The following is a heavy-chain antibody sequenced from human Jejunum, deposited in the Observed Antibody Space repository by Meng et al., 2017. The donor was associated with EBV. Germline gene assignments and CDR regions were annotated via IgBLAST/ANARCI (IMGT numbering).Heavy chain of an antibody. CDR2: IHHSGST. J-gene: IGHJ4*02. Sequence: GHLRGSGHGLVTPSGTLSLTCAVSGGSISTDNWWSWVRQPPGKGLEYIGEIHHSGSTKYNPSLKSRVTISVDKSNNHFSLKLSSVTAADTAVYYCARDRGVEDYWGQGTLVTVSS. CDR1: GGSISTDNW. D-gene: IGHD5-24*01. CDR3: ARDRGVEDY. V-gene: IGHV4-4*02.